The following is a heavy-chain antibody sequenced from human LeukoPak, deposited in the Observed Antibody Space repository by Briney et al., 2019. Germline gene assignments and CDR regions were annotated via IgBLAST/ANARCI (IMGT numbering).Heavy chain of an antibody. CDR2: ISYDGSNK. J-gene: IGHJ4*02. D-gene: IGHD6-13*01. CDR3: ARDPENSGSWYSDY. Sequence: GGSLRLSCAASGFTFSSYAMHWVRQAPGKGLEWVAVISYDGSNKYYADSVKGRFTISRDNSKNTLYLQMNSLRAEDTAVYYCARDPENSGSWYSDYWGQGTLVTVSS. CDR1: GFTFSSYA. V-gene: IGHV3-30*04.